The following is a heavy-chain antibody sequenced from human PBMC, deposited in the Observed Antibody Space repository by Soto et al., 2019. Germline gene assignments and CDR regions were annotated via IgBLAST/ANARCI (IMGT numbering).Heavy chain of an antibody. D-gene: IGHD6-13*01. V-gene: IGHV1-18*01. CDR2: ISAYNGNT. Sequence: ASVQVSCDASGYTFTSYGISWLRQAPGQGLEWMGWISAYNGNTNYAQKLQGRVTMTTDTSTSTAYMELRSLRSDDTAVDYCARCLIAAAGGYYDGRDVWGQGNKVTLCS. J-gene: IGHJ6*02. CDR3: ARCLIAAAGGYYDGRDV. CDR1: GYTFTSYG.